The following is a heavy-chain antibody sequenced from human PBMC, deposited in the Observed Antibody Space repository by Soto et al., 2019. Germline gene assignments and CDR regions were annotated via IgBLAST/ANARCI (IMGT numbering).Heavy chain of an antibody. CDR3: ARGLYYYDSSGYPDY. Sequence: SETLSLTCTVSGGSIRSGDYYWSWIRQPPGKGLEWIGYIYYSGSTYYNPSLKSRVTISVDTSKNQFSLKLSSVTAADTAVYYCARGLYYYDSSGYPDYWGQGTLVTAPQ. CDR2: IYYSGST. CDR1: GGSIRSGDYY. V-gene: IGHV4-30-4*01. D-gene: IGHD3-22*01. J-gene: IGHJ4*02.